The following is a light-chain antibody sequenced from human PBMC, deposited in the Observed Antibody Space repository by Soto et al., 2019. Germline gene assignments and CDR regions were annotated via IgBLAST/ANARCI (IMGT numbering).Light chain of an antibody. J-gene: IGLJ3*02. CDR1: TSDVGGYNY. V-gene: IGLV2-14*01. CDR3: TSYTSSSTWV. Sequence: QSALTQPASVSGSPGQSITISCTGTTSDVGGYNYVSWFQQYPGKAPKLKIYEVSNRPSGVSNRFSGSKSGNTASLTISDLQAEDEAYYYCTSYTSSSTWVFGGGTKLTVL. CDR2: EVS.